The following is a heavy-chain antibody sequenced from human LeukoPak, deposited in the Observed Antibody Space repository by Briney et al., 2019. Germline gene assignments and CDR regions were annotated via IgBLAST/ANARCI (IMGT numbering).Heavy chain of an antibody. J-gene: IGHJ5*02. D-gene: IGHD2-2*01. CDR1: GGTFSSYA. Sequence: SVKVSCKASGGTFSSYAISWVRQAPGQGLESMGGIIPIFGTANYAQKFQGRVTITTDESTSTAYMELSSLRSEDTAVYYCARDAPDRTDIVVVPAGSGWFDPWGQGTLVTVSS. CDR2: IIPIFGTA. V-gene: IGHV1-69*05. CDR3: ARDAPDRTDIVVVPAGSGWFDP.